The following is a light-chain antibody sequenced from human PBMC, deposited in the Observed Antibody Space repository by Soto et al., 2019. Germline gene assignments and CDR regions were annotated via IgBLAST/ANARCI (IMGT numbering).Light chain of an antibody. J-gene: IGKJ4*01. CDR1: QSVLYTYNNKNC. Sequence: DIVMTQSPDSLAVSLGERATINCKSSQSVLYTYNNKNCLAWYQQKPGQPPKLLIYWASTRESGVPDRFSGRGSGTDFPLPISSLQAEDVAVYYCQQYYSTFLTFGGGTKLEIK. V-gene: IGKV4-1*01. CDR3: QQYYSTFLT. CDR2: WAS.